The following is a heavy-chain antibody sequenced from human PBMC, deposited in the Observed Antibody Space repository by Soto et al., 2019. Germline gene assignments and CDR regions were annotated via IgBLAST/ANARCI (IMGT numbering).Heavy chain of an antibody. D-gene: IGHD6-13*01. CDR3: ARHAGNSWKGDYFDY. J-gene: IGHJ4*02. Sequence: GESLKISCHASGYIFSSSWIGWVRQMPGKGLEWMGIIDPNDSQTIYSPSFQGQVTISADKSIDTAYLQWSSLKTSDAAMYYCARHAGNSWKGDYFDYWGQGALVTVSS. V-gene: IGHV5-51*01. CDR2: IDPNDSQT. CDR1: GYIFSSSW.